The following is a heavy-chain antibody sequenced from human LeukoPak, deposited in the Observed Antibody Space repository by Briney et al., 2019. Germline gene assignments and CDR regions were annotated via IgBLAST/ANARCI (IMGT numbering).Heavy chain of an antibody. D-gene: IGHD5-18*01. Sequence: GGSLTLSCAASGFSFSSYSMNWVRQAPGKGLEWVSSISSGSKYIYNADSLKGRFTISRDNAKNSLYLHMNSLRAEDTAVYYCARALSYSYGSMDFWGQGTLVIVSS. CDR2: ISSGSKYI. CDR1: GFSFSSYS. CDR3: ARALSYSYGSMDF. V-gene: IGHV3-21*01. J-gene: IGHJ4*02.